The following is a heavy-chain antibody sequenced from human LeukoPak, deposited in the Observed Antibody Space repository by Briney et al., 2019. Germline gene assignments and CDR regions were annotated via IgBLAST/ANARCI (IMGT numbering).Heavy chain of an antibody. CDR1: GYSFTGYY. V-gene: IGHV1-2*02. Sequence: ASVKVSCKASGYSFTGYYMHWVRQAPGQGLEWMGWINPNSGGTNYAQKFQGRVTVTRDTSISTAHMELSRLRSDDTAVYYCARYHPDTADDYWGQGTLVTVSS. CDR3: ARYHPDTADDY. J-gene: IGHJ4*02. D-gene: IGHD5-18*01. CDR2: INPNSGGT.